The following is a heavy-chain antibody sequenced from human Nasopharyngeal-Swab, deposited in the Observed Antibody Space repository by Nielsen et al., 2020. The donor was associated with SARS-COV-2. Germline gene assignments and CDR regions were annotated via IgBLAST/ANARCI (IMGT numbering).Heavy chain of an antibody. V-gene: IGHV3-7*03. CDR1: GFTFCSYW. D-gene: IGHD3-22*01. J-gene: IGHJ3*02. CDR3: ARGDYYDSSGDYVDAFDI. Sequence: GSSLPLSCAASGFTFCSYWMSWVPPAPGKGPEWVANIKQDGSEKFYVDSVKGRFTISRDNAKNSLYLQMNSLRAEDTAVYYCARGDYYDSSGDYVDAFDIWGQGTMVTVS. CDR2: IKQDGSEK.